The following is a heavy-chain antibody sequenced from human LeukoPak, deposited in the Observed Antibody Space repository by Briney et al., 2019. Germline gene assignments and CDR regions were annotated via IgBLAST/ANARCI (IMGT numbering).Heavy chain of an antibody. J-gene: IGHJ4*02. D-gene: IGHD5-18*01. CDR2: INHDGSST. CDR1: GFTFSDHW. CDR3: AKVGGVVDTAMVNYFDY. Sequence: GGSLRLSCAASGFTFSDHWMNWVRQAPGKGLVWVSRINHDGSSTDYTDSVKGRFTISRDNAKNTLYLQMNSLGAEDTAVYYCAKVGGVVDTAMVNYFDYWGQGTLVTVSS. V-gene: IGHV3-74*01.